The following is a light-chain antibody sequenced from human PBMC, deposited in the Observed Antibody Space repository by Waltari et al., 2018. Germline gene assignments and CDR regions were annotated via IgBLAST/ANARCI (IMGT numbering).Light chain of an antibody. CDR3: GTWDSSLSGAV. J-gene: IGLJ7*01. V-gene: IGLV1-51*02. CDR2: EAT. CDR1: GSAYGNDY. Sequence: QSVLTQPPSVSAAPGQWVTISCSGRGSAYGNDYLSLYRPFPGTAPKLLNYEATERPSGIAGRFSGSKSGTSATLDITGLQAGDEADYYCGTWDSSLSGAVFGGGTHLTVL.